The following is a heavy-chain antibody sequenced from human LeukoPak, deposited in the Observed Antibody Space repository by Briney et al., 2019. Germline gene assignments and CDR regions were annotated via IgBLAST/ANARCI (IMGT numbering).Heavy chain of an antibody. CDR1: GVSIGRDY. D-gene: IGHD6-13*01. J-gene: IGHJ3*02. Sequence: SETLSLTCTVAGVSIGRDYWGWIRQPPGKGLEWSGYSYTSESTNYKPSLKSRDTISVHTSKHQFSLTPGSVTAADTAVYYCASPLIAAAGAIDIWGQGTMVTVSS. CDR3: ASPLIAAAGAIDI. V-gene: IGHV4-4*09. CDR2: SYTSEST.